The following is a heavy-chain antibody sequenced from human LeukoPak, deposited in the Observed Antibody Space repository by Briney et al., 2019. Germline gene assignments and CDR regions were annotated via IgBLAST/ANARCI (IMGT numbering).Heavy chain of an antibody. D-gene: IGHD3-22*01. J-gene: IGHJ4*02. V-gene: IGHV3-21*01. CDR3: ARLRRTSDSSGYYYYYDY. Sequence: PGGSLRLSCAASGLDFRYLSFLWIRQAPGKGREGVSCITPTTSYIYYADSVRGRFTISRENAKNSLYLQMNSLRAEDTAVYYCARLRRTSDSSGYYYYYDYWGQGTLVTVFS. CDR1: GLDFRYLS. CDR2: ITPTTSYI.